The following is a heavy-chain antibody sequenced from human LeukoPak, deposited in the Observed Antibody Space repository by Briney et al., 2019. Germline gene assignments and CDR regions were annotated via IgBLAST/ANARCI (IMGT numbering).Heavy chain of an antibody. D-gene: IGHD3-10*01. Sequence: GGSLRLSCAASGFTFSSYSMNWVRQAPGKGLEWVSSISSSSSYIYYADSVKGRFTISRDNAKNSLYLQMNSLRAEDTAVYYCAKTMVRGGLYYYYGMDVWGQGTTFTVSS. J-gene: IGHJ6*02. CDR2: ISSSSSYI. V-gene: IGHV3-21*01. CDR3: AKTMVRGGLYYYYGMDV. CDR1: GFTFSSYS.